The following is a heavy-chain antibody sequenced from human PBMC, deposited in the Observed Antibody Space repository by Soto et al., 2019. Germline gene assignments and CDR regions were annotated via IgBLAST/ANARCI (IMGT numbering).Heavy chain of an antibody. D-gene: IGHD2-2*01. V-gene: IGHV1-46*04. CDR2: INPSSGST. CDR1: GYTFSNYW. J-gene: IGHJ4*02. CDR3: ARDLEPRTTSGWFAY. Sequence: QVQLVQSGAEVKKPGASVKVSCKASGYTFSNYWMHWVRQAPGQGLEWMGIINPSSGSTNYAQKLQGRVTMTRDTSTTTVYMELRSLRSDDTAVYYCARDLEPRTTSGWFAYWGQGTLVTVSS.